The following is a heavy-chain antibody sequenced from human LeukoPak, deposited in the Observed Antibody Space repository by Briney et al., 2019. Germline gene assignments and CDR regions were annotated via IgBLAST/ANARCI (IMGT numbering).Heavy chain of an antibody. V-gene: IGHV3-48*01. CDR1: GFTFSSYS. J-gene: IGHJ4*02. Sequence: GGSLRLSCAASGFTFSSYSMNWVRQAPGKGLEWVSYISSRSSTIGYADSVKGLFTISTDNAKNSVYLQMNSLRAEDTAVYYCARDLDYAFDYWGQGTLVTVSS. CDR3: ARDLDYAFDY. D-gene: IGHD4/OR15-4a*01. CDR2: ISSRSSTI.